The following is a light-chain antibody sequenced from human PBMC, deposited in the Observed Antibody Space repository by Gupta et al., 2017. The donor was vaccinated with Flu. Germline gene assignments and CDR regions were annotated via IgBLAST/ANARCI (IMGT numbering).Light chain of an antibody. CDR3: GPWDNSVNAVL. J-gene: IGLJ3*02. V-gene: IGLV1-51*02. Sequence: QSVLTQPPSVSAAPGQKVTISCSGGSSNIGNNYVSWYQQFPGTAPKFLIYETDKRPSGVPDRCSGSKSGTSATLGITGLQTGDEADYYCGPWDNSVNAVLFGGGTKLTV. CDR2: ETD. CDR1: SSNIGNNY.